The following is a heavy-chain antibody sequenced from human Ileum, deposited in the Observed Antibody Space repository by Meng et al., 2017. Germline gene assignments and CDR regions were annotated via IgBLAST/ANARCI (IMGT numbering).Heavy chain of an antibody. CDR3: AKGVTGTPNYYYYGMDV. CDR1: GFTFSSYA. J-gene: IGHJ6*02. Sequence: GESLKISCAASGFTFSSYAMSWVRQAPGKGLEWVSAISGSGGSTYDADSVKGRFTISRDNSKTSLYLQKNSLRAEDTAVYSCAKGVTGTPNYYYYGMDVWGQGTTVTVSS. V-gene: IGHV3-23*01. CDR2: ISGSGGST. D-gene: IGHD1/OR15-1a*01.